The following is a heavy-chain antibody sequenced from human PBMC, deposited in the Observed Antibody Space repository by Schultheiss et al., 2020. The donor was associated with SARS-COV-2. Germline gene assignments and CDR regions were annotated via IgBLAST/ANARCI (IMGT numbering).Heavy chain of an antibody. J-gene: IGHJ4*02. CDR1: GGSFSGYY. Sequence: SETLSLTCAVYGGSFSGYYWSWIRQPPGKGLEWIGYIYYSGSTNYNPSLKSRVTISVDTSKNQFSLKLSSVTAADTAVYYCASSPSIYCGGDCLDYWGQGTLVTVSS. CDR2: IYYSGST. V-gene: IGHV4-34*01. D-gene: IGHD2-21*01. CDR3: ASSPSIYCGGDCLDY.